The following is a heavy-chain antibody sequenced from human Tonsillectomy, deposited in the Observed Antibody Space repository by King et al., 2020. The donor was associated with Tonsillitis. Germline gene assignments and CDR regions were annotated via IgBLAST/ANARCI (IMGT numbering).Heavy chain of an antibody. Sequence: VQLVESGGGLVQPGGSLRLSCAASGFTFSSYWMSWVRQAPGKGLEWVANINQYGSEKYYVDSVKGRFTISRDSAKNSLYLQMNSLRAEDTAVYYCAKSMGVRGVIDAFDIWGQGTMVTVSS. CDR2: INQYGSEK. J-gene: IGHJ3*02. D-gene: IGHD3-10*01. CDR1: GFTFSSYW. CDR3: AKSMGVRGVIDAFDI. V-gene: IGHV3-7*03.